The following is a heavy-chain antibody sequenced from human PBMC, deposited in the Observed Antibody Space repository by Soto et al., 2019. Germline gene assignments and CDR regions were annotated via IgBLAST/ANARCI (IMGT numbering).Heavy chain of an antibody. CDR3: PRAFWRWLVPGLGNWLDP. Sequence: GSVKVSGNASGDAMTSYDMSWVRQAPGQGLELMGWISAYNGNRNYAQKLKGRVTMTTDTSTSTAHIELRSLRSDDTAVYHRPRAFWRWLVPGLGNWLDPWGEGTML. CDR1: GDAMTSYD. D-gene: IGHD6-19*01. V-gene: IGHV1-18*04. J-gene: IGHJ5*02. CDR2: ISAYNGNR.